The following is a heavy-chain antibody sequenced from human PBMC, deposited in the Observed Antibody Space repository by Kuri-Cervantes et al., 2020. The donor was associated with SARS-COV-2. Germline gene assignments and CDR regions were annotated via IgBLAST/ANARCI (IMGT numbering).Heavy chain of an antibody. J-gene: IGHJ4*02. Sequence: GESLKISCAASGFTFSSYAMSWVRQAPGKGLEWVSAISGSGGSTYYADSVKGRFTISRDNAKNSLYLQMNSLRAEDTAVYYCARGMDDYWGQGTLVTVSS. CDR2: ISGSGGST. CDR3: ARGMDDY. D-gene: IGHD2-8*01. CDR1: GFTFSSYA. V-gene: IGHV3-23*01.